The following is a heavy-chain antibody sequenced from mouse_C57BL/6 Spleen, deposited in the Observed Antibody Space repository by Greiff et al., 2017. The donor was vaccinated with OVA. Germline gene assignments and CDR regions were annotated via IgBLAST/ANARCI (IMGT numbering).Heavy chain of an antibody. D-gene: IGHD1-1*01. Sequence: VQLQQPGAELVKPGASVKLSCKASGYTFTSYWMHWVKQRPGQGLEWIGMIHPNRGSTNYNEKFKSKATLTVDKSSSTAYMQLSSLTSEDSAVYYCARSYYGSSPLAMDYWGQGTSVTVSS. CDR2: IHPNRGST. CDR3: ARSYYGSSPLAMDY. V-gene: IGHV1-64*01. J-gene: IGHJ4*01. CDR1: GYTFTSYW.